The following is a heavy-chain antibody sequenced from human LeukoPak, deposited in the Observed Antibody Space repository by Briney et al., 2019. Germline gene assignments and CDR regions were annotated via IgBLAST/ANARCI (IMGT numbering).Heavy chain of an antibody. CDR2: INHSGST. CDR3: ARPSSIAAYAFDI. V-gene: IGHV4-34*01. CDR1: GGSFSGYY. J-gene: IGHJ3*02. Sequence: PSETLSLTCAVYGGSFSGYYWSWIRQPPGKGLEWIGEINHSGSTYYNPSLKSRVTISVDTSKNQFSLKLSSVTAADTAVYYCARPSSIAAYAFDIWGQGTMVTVSS. D-gene: IGHD6-13*01.